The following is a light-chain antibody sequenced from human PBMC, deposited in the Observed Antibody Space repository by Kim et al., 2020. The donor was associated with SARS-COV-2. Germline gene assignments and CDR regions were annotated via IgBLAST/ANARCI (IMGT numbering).Light chain of an antibody. J-gene: IGKJ5*01. V-gene: IGKV3-20*01. CDR3: QQYDSSPPIT. Sequence: LGARATHSCRASQSVSSSFLAWYQQKPGQAPRLLIYRATSRATGIPDRFSGSGSGTDFTLTISRLEPEDFAVYYCQQYDSSPPITFGQGTRLEIK. CDR1: QSVSSSF. CDR2: RAT.